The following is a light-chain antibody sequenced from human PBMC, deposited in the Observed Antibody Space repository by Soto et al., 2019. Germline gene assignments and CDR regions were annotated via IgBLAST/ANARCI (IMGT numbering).Light chain of an antibody. CDR3: QQYGSSPRT. CDR1: QSLSSTY. V-gene: IGKV3-20*01. CDR2: GTS. J-gene: IGKJ1*01. Sequence: EIVLTHSPGTLSLSPWDRATLSFSASQSLSSTYLAWYQQKPGQAPRLLIYGTSSRATGIPDRFSGSGSGTDFTLTISRLEPEDFAVYYCQQYGSSPRTFGQGTKVDIK.